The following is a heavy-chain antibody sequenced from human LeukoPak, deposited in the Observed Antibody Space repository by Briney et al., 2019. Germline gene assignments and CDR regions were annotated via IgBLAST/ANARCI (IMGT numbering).Heavy chain of an antibody. Sequence: ASVKVSCKASGYTFTGYYMHWVRQAPGQGLEWMGWINPNSGGTNYAQKFQGRATITTDTSISTAYMELRILRSDDTAVYFCARTTSMTASGYDYWGQGTLVTVSS. J-gene: IGHJ4*02. V-gene: IGHV1-2*02. CDR2: INPNSGGT. CDR1: GYTFTGYY. CDR3: ARTTSMTASGYDY. D-gene: IGHD4-17*01.